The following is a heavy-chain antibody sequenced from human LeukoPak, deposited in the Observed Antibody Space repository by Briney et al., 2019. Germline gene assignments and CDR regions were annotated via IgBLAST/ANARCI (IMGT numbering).Heavy chain of an antibody. CDR1: GGSISSGSYY. D-gene: IGHD2-15*01. J-gene: IGHJ6*04. CDR3: ARELGYCSGGSCYSLLDV. V-gene: IGHV4-61*02. Sequence: SETLSLTCTVSGGSISSGSYYWSWIRQPAGKGLEWIGRVYTSGSTNYNPSLKSRVTISVDTSKNQFSLKLSSVTAADTAVYYCARELGYCSGGSCYSLLDVWGKGTTVTISS. CDR2: VYTSGST.